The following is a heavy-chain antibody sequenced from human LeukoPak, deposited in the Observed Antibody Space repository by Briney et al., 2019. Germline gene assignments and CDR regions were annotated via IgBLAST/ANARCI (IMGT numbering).Heavy chain of an antibody. CDR3: VKSTEWELRLAFDI. J-gene: IGHJ3*02. Sequence: GGSLRLSCSASGFTFSSYAMHWVRQAPGQGLEYVSAISSNGGSTYYADSVKGRFTISRDNSKNTLYLQMSSLRAEDTAVYYCVKSTEWELRLAFDIWGQGTMLTVSS. CDR1: GFTFSSYA. CDR2: ISSNGGST. V-gene: IGHV3-64D*06. D-gene: IGHD1-26*01.